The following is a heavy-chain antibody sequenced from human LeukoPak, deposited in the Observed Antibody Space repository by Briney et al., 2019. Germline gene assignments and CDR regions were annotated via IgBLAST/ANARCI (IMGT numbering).Heavy chain of an antibody. CDR3: AREAYDVLTSDWFDP. D-gene: IGHD3-9*01. CDR2: INWNGGST. CDR1: GFTFDDYG. J-gene: IGHJ5*02. V-gene: IGHV3-20*04. Sequence: PGGSLRLSCAASGFTFDDYGMSWVRQAPGKGLEWVSGINWNGGSTGYADSVKGRFTISRDNAKNSLYLQMNSLRAEDTALYYCAREAYDVLTSDWFDPWGQGTLVTVSS.